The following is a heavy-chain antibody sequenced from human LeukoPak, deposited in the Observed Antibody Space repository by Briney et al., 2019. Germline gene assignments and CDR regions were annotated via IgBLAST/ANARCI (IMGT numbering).Heavy chain of an antibody. CDR3: ARICSSTDCLIPD. Sequence: GGSLLLSCAASGFTFSRHWMHWVRQAPGKGLVWISRINSDASDTNYADFMKGRFTISRDNAKNTVYLQINSLRDEDTAVYYCARICSSTDCLIPDWGQGTLVTVSS. CDR2: INSDASDT. CDR1: GFTFSRHW. V-gene: IGHV3-74*01. D-gene: IGHD2-2*01. J-gene: IGHJ4*02.